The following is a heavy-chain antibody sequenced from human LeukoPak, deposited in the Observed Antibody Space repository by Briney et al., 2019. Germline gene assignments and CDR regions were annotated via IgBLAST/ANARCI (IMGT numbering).Heavy chain of an antibody. J-gene: IGHJ5*02. Sequence: KPSETLFLTCTVSGDSISTNSYFWGWIRQPPGKGLEWIGSVYYSGSTYSSPSLKSRVTISVDTSKNQFSLKLSSVTAADTAVYYCARRGGYNWFDPWGQGTLVTVSS. CDR2: VYYSGST. D-gene: IGHD3-10*01. CDR3: ARRGGYNWFDP. V-gene: IGHV4-39*07. CDR1: GDSISTNSYF.